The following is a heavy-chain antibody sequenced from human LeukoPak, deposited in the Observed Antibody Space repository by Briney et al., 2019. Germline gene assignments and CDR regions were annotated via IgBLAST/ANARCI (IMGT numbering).Heavy chain of an antibody. J-gene: IGHJ4*02. CDR1: GFTFSTYG. D-gene: IGHD2-8*02. Sequence: ALRLPCAATGFTFSTYGMHWVRQAPGKGLEWVAAISNDGNKKYYADSVKGRFTISRDNPKNTLFLQMNSLRAEDTAVYYCAKEGWDKSYWYGRIDYWGQGTLVTASS. CDR3: AKEGWDKSYWYGRIDY. V-gene: IGHV3-30*18. CDR2: ISNDGNKK.